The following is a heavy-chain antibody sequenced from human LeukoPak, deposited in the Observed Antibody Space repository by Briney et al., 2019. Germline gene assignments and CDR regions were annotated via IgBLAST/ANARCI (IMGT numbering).Heavy chain of an antibody. Sequence: GGSLRLSCEASGFPFSSYAMTWVRQAPGKGLEWVSSISSSSSYIYYADSVKGRFTISRDNAKNSLYLQMNSLRAEDTAVYYCARGTTIFGVVHYYFDYWGQGTLVTVSS. J-gene: IGHJ4*02. D-gene: IGHD3-3*01. CDR2: ISSSSSYI. V-gene: IGHV3-21*01. CDR3: ARGTTIFGVVHYYFDY. CDR1: GFPFSSYA.